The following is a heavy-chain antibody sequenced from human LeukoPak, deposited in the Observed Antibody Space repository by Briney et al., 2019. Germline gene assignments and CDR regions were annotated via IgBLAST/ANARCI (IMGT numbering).Heavy chain of an antibody. J-gene: IGHJ4*02. CDR1: GGSVSSSGYY. CDR2: IYYSGST. D-gene: IGHD6-13*01. CDR3: ARPAIAATGSFDC. Sequence: SETLSLTCAVSGGSVSSSGYYWGWIRQPPGKGLEWIGSIYYSGSTYYNPSLKSRVSISVDTSKNKFSLNVISVTAAEQDVYFFARPAIAATGSFDCWGQGTLVTVSS. V-gene: IGHV4-39*01.